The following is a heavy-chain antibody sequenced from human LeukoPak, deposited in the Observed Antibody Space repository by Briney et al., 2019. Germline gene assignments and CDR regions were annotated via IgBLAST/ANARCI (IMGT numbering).Heavy chain of an antibody. CDR3: ARVKYDILTGYPSMDV. CDR2: INPNSGGT. V-gene: IGHV1-2*02. J-gene: IGHJ6*03. D-gene: IGHD3-9*01. CDR1: GYTFTGYY. Sequence: ASVKVSCKASGYTFTGYYMHWVRQAPGQGLEWMGWINPNSGGTNYAQKFQGGVTMTRDTSISTAYMELSRLRSDDTAVYYCARVKYDILTGYPSMDVWGKGTTVTVSS.